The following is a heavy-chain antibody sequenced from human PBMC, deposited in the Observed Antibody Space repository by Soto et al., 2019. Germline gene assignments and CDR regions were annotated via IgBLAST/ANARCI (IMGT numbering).Heavy chain of an antibody. CDR3: QGGDF. Sequence: PSETLSLTCTVSGGSVSNGMYYWSWIRQPPGKGLEWIGNVYFTGTTIYNPSLKSRVTMSVDTYKDQFFLKLTSVTAADSAVYYCQGGDFWGQGTRVTVSS. J-gene: IGHJ4*02. D-gene: IGHD3-16*01. CDR2: VYFTGTT. V-gene: IGHV4-61*01. CDR1: GGSVSNGMYY.